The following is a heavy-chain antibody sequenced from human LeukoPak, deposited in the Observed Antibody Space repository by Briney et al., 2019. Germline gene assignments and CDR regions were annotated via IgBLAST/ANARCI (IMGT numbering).Heavy chain of an antibody. J-gene: IGHJ4*02. CDR2: INWNGGST. D-gene: IGHD4-17*01. CDR1: GFIFSSFS. Sequence: GGSLRLSCAASGFIFSSFSMNWVRQAPGKGLEWVSGINWNGGSTGYADSVKGRFTISRDNAKNSLYLQMNSLRAEDTALYYCARATVTTLSFDYWGQGTLVTASS. CDR3: ARATVTTLSFDY. V-gene: IGHV3-20*04.